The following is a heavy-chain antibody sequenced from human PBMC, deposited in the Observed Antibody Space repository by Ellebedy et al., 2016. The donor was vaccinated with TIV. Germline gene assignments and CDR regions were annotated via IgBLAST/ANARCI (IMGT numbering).Heavy chain of an antibody. J-gene: IGHJ6*02. Sequence: AASVKVSCKASGYTFTSYYMHWVRQAPGQGLEWMGIVTPSGDSPSSEQNFQGRLTMTSDTSTRTFYMELTSLTSEDTAVYYCARDIRVLYHAMDVWGQGTTVTVSS. CDR2: VTPSGDSP. CDR1: GYTFTSYY. D-gene: IGHD4/OR15-4a*01. CDR3: ARDIRVLYHAMDV. V-gene: IGHV1-46*01.